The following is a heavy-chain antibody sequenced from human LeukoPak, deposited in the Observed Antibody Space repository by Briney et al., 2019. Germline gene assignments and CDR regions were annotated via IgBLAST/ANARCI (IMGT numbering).Heavy chain of an antibody. V-gene: IGHV4-34*01. CDR3: ARAVAAATRSFIYYYYYGMDV. CDR1: GGSFSGYY. D-gene: IGHD2-15*01. CDR2: INHSGST. J-gene: IGHJ6*02. Sequence: SETLSLTCAVYGGSFSGYYWSWIRQPPGKGLEWIGEINHSGSTNYNPSLKSRVTISVDTSKNQFSLKLSSVTAADTAVYYCARAVAAATRSFIYYYYYGMDVWGQGTTVTVSS.